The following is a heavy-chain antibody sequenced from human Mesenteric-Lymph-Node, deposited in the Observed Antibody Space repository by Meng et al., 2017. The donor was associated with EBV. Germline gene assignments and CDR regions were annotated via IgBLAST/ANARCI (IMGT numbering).Heavy chain of an antibody. CDR1: GGSFSGYY. V-gene: IGHV4-34*01. CDR3: ARGLEVATMSY. CDR2: INHSGST. D-gene: IGHD5-12*01. Sequence: QVQLQQWGAGLLKPSETLSLTCAVYGGSFSGYYWSWIRQPPGKGLEWIGEINHSGSTNYNPSLKSRVTISVDTSKNQFSLKLSSVTAADTAVYYCARGLEVATMSYWGQGTLVTVSS. J-gene: IGHJ4*02.